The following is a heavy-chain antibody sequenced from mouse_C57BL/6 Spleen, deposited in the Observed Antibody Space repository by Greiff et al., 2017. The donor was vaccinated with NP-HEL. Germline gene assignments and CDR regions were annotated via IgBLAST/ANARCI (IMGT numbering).Heavy chain of an antibody. V-gene: IGHV1-80*01. Sequence: QVQLQQSGAELVKPGASVKISCKASGYAFSSYWMNWVKQRPGKGLEWIGQIYPGDGDTNYNGKFKGKATLTADKSSSTAYMQLSSLTSEDSAVYFCARSAYYSNYVGFAYWGQGTLVTVSA. CDR1: GYAFSSYW. D-gene: IGHD2-5*01. CDR3: ARSAYYSNYVGFAY. J-gene: IGHJ3*01. CDR2: IYPGDGDT.